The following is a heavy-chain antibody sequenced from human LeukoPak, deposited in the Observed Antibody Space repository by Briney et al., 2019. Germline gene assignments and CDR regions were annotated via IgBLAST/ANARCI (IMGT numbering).Heavy chain of an antibody. D-gene: IGHD3-10*01. J-gene: IGHJ4*02. CDR2: IYTSGST. Sequence: SETLSLTCTVSGGSISSYYWSWIRQPAGKGLEWIGRIYTSGSTDYNPSLKSRVTMSVDTSKNQFSLKLSSVTAADTAVYYCARGQPSSMVQGVILHFDYWGQGTLVTVSS. CDR1: GGSISSYY. V-gene: IGHV4-4*07. CDR3: ARGQPSSMVQGVILHFDY.